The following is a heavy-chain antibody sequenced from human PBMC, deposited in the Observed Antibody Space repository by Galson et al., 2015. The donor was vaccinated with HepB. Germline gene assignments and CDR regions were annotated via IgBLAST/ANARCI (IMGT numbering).Heavy chain of an antibody. D-gene: IGHD3-3*01. V-gene: IGHV1-46*01. CDR3: ARDHYVFWSGYYTRPNSGFEP. Sequence: SVKVSCKASGYTFTSYDMNWLRQAPGQGLEWMGIINANGGSTSYAQKFQGRVIMTRDTSTSTVYMELSSLRSEDTAVYYCARDHYVFWSGYYTRPNSGFEPWGQGSLVTV. CDR1: GYTFTSYD. CDR2: INANGGST. J-gene: IGHJ5*02.